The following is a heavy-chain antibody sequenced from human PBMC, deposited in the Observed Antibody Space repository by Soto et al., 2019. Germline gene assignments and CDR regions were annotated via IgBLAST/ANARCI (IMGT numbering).Heavy chain of an antibody. V-gene: IGHV1-46*01. CDR1: GYTFTSYY. Sequence: ASVKVSCKASGYTFTSYYMHWVRQAPGQGLEWMGIINPSGGSTSYAQKLQGRVTMTTDTSTSTAYMELRSLRSDDTAVYYCARDVGPPSYYGMDVWGQGTTVTVSS. J-gene: IGHJ6*02. CDR2: INPSGGST. CDR3: ARDVGPPSYYGMDV. D-gene: IGHD1-26*01.